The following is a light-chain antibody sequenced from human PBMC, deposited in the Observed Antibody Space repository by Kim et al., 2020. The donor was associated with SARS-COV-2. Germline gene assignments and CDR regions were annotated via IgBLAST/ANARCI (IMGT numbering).Light chain of an antibody. V-gene: IGLV2-14*01. J-gene: IGLJ3*02. CDR3: SSYTTDNTWV. CDR1: SSDVGAHNY. Sequence: QSALTQPASVSGSPGQSITVSFSGTSSDVGAHNYVCWYQQYPDKPPKLIISDVTKCRSEISDRFSGSKSGNTASLTISGLPAEDEADYYCSSYTTDNTWVYGGGTK. CDR2: DVT.